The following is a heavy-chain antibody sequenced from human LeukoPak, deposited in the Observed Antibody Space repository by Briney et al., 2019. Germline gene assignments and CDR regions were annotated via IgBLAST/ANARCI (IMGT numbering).Heavy chain of an antibody. V-gene: IGHV4-34*01. J-gene: IGHJ4*02. CDR1: GGSISSYY. Sequence: PSETLSLTCTVSGGSISSYYWSWIRQPPGKGLEWIGEINHSGSTNYNPSLKSRVTISVDTSKNQFSLKLSSVTAADTAVYYCARVRPLDEPLDYWGQGTLVTVSS. CDR3: ARVRPLDEPLDY. CDR2: INHSGST. D-gene: IGHD1-1*01.